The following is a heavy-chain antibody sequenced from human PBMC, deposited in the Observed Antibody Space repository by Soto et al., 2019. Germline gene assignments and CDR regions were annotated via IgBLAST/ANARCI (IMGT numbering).Heavy chain of an antibody. J-gene: IGHJ4*02. V-gene: IGHV1-18*04. CDR1: GYTFTSYG. CDR3: ARVVRGPYYDFWSGYFELDY. D-gene: IGHD3-3*01. Sequence: ASVKVSCKASGYTFTSYGIGWVRRAPGQGLEWMGWISAYNGNTNYAQKLQGRVTMTTDTSTSTAYMELRSLRSDDTAVYYCARVVRGPYYDFWSGYFELDYWGQGTLVTVSS. CDR2: ISAYNGNT.